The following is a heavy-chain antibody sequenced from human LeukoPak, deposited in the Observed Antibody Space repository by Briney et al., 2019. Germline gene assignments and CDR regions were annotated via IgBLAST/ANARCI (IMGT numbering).Heavy chain of an antibody. D-gene: IGHD6-13*01. CDR2: IYYSGST. CDR3: TAAAGTYYYYYGMDV. J-gene: IGHJ6*02. CDR1: GGSISSSSYS. V-gene: IGHV4-39*01. Sequence: SETLSLTCTVSGGSISSSSYSWGWIRQPPGKGLEWIGSIYYSGSTYYNPSLKSRVTISVDTSKNQFSLKLSSVTAADTAVYYCTAAAGTYYYYYGMDVWGQGTTVTVSS.